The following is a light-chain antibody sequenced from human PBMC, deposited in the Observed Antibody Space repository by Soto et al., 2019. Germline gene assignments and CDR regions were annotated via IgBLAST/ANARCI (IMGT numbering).Light chain of an antibody. CDR3: QQRSNWPRT. CDR2: DVS. V-gene: IGKV3-11*01. Sequence: IVLTQSPATLSLSPGNRATLSCRASQNIGSYLIWYQQKPGQSPRVLIYDVSNRATGIPTRFSGSGSGTDFTLTISSLETEDFAVYYCQQRSNWPRTFGQGTKVDIK. CDR1: QNIGSY. J-gene: IGKJ1*01.